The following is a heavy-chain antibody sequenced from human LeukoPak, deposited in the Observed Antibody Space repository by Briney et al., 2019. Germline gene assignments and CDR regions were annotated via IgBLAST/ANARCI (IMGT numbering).Heavy chain of an antibody. V-gene: IGHV1-46*01. D-gene: IGHD3-22*01. CDR1: GYTFTGYY. CDR2: INPSGGST. J-gene: IGHJ3*02. Sequence: GASVKVSCKASGYTFTGYYMHWVRQAPGQGLEWMGWINPSGGSTSYAQKFQGRVTMTRDTSTSTVYMELSSLRSEDTAVYYCASGYYYDSSGYLHAFDIWGQGTMVTVSS. CDR3: ASGYYYDSSGYLHAFDI.